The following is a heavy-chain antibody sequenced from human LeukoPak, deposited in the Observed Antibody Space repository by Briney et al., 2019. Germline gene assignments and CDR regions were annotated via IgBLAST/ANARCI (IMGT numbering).Heavy chain of an antibody. CDR1: GFTFNSYT. Sequence: GGSLRLSCAASGFTFNSYTVNWVRQVPGKGLEWVSSISSSSSYIYYSDSVKGRFTISRDNAKNSLYLQMNSLRAEDTAVYYCARGVHYYDSSGYYEYYYYYMDVWGKGTTVTISS. J-gene: IGHJ6*03. V-gene: IGHV3-21*01. CDR2: ISSSSSYI. CDR3: ARGVHYYDSSGYYEYYYYYMDV. D-gene: IGHD3-22*01.